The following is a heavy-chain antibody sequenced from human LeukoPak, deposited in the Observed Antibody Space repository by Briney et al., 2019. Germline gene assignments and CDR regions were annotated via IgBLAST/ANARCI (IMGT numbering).Heavy chain of an antibody. Sequence: PGGSLRLSCAASRFTFSSSAMSWVRQAPGKGLEWVSGISGDGGSTYYADSVKGRFTISRNNSKNTLYVQMNSLTADDTAVYYCAKSWQYSKTWVDYWGQGTLVTVSS. CDR1: RFTFSSSA. V-gene: IGHV3-23*01. D-gene: IGHD6-6*01. CDR2: ISGDGGST. J-gene: IGHJ4*02. CDR3: AKSWQYSKTWVDY.